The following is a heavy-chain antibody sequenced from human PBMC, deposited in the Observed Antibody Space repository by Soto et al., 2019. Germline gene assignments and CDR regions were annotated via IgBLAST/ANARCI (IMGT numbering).Heavy chain of an antibody. V-gene: IGHV3-9*01. J-gene: IGHJ4*02. CDR1: GFTFDDNA. CDR3: AISQDRGGRTTFIY. D-gene: IGHD3-16*01. CDR2: TNWKSDI. Sequence: GGSLRLSCAVSGFTFDDNAMHWVRQAPEKGLEWVSGTNWKSDIGYADSVKGRFTISRDNAENSLYLQMNSLRAEDTALYYCAISQDRGGRTTFIYWGQGTQVTVAS.